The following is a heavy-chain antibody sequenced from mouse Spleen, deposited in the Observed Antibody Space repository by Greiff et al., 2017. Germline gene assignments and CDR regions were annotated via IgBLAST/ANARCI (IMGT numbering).Heavy chain of an antibody. Sequence: QVQLQQSGAELARPGASVKLSCKASGYTFTSYGISWVKQRTGQGLEWIGEIYPRSGNTYYNEKFKGKATLTAGKSSSTAYMELRSLTSEDSAVYFCASTARATKGYYAMDYWGQGTSVTVSS. CDR1: GYTFTSYG. V-gene: IGHV1-81*01. CDR3: ASTARATKGYYAMDY. J-gene: IGHJ4*01. CDR2: IYPRSGNT. D-gene: IGHD3-1*01.